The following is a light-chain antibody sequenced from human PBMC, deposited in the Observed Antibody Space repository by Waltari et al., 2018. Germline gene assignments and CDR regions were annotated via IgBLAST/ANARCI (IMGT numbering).Light chain of an antibody. V-gene: IGKV3-11*01. CDR3: QQRYSWPRT. CDR2: DAY. CDR1: QNINTD. J-gene: IGKJ1*01. Sequence: EALLTQSPATLPLSPGDSATLLCRASQNINTDLGWYQQKPGQAPRLLSSDAYNRAAGTPVRFSGRGSGTDFTLTISSLEPEDFALYYCQQRYSWPRTFGQGTKVEIK.